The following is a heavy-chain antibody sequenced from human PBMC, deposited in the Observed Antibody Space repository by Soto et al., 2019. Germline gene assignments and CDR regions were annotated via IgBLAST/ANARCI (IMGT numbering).Heavy chain of an antibody. CDR2: ISAYNGNT. D-gene: IGHD2-8*02. V-gene: IGHV1-18*01. J-gene: IGHJ3*02. CDR1: GYTFTSYG. CDR3: AGDRAGGDAFDI. Sequence: QVQLVQSGAEVKKPGASVKVSCKASGYTFTSYGISWVRQAPGQGLEWMGWISAYNGNTNNAQKLQGRVTMTTDTSTSTAYKGLRSLRSDDTAVYYCAGDRAGGDAFDIWGQGTMVTVSS.